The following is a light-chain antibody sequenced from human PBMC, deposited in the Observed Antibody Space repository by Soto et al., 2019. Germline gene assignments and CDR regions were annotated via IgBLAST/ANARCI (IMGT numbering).Light chain of an antibody. J-gene: IGKJ4*01. Sequence: EIVMTQSPATLSVSPGERATLSCRASQSVSSNLAWLQQKPGQAPRLLMYGASTRATGISARFSGSGSGTEFTLTISNLQSEDFALYYCQQYNNWPLTFGGGTKVDIK. V-gene: IGKV3-15*01. CDR2: GAS. CDR1: QSVSSN. CDR3: QQYNNWPLT.